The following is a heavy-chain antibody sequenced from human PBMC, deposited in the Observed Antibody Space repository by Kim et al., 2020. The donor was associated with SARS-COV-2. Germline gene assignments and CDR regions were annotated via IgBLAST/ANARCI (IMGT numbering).Heavy chain of an antibody. V-gene: IGHV3-23*01. J-gene: IGHJ3*02. CDR1: GFTFSSYA. Sequence: GGSLRLSCAASGFTFSSYAMSWVRQAPGKGLEWVSAISGSGGSTYYADSVKGRFTISRDNSKNTLYLQMNSLRAEATAVYYCAKDLRYLLCFGDEAFDIWGQGTMVTVSS. CDR3: AKDLRYLLCFGDEAFDI. D-gene: IGHD3-10*01. CDR2: ISGSGGST.